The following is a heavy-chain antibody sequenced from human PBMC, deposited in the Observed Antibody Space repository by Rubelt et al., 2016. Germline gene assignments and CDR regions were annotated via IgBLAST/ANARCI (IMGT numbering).Heavy chain of an antibody. D-gene: IGHD3-10*01. CDR3: ARDRGARDGRRRWYYGMDV. CDR2: INRSGGT. Sequence: QVQLQQWGAGLLKPSETLSLTCAVYGGSFSGYYWSWIRRPPGKGLEWIGEINRSGGTNYNPSLKRRVSMSGDTSKNHVSLKLSSVTVADTAVYYCARDRGARDGRRRWYYGMDVWGQGTTVTVSS. J-gene: IGHJ6*02. CDR1: GGSFSGYY. V-gene: IGHV4-34*01.